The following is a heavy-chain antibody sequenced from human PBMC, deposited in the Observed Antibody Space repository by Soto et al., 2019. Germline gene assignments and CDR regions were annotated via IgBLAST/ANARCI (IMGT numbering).Heavy chain of an antibody. Sequence: PSETLSLTCTVAGGSISSYYWRWIRQPPGKGLEWIGYIYYSGSTNYNPSLKSRVTISVDTSKNQFSLKLSSVTAADTAVYYCARAWLASDYYYGMDVWGQGTTVTVSS. J-gene: IGHJ6*02. CDR1: GGSISSYY. V-gene: IGHV4-59*01. D-gene: IGHD3-9*01. CDR3: ARAWLASDYYYGMDV. CDR2: IYYSGST.